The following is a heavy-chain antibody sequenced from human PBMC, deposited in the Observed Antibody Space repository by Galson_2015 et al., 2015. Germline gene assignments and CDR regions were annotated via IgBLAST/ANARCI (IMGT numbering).Heavy chain of an antibody. D-gene: IGHD1-14*01. CDR3: ASTGQFDY. CDR2: ITISGGTT. J-gene: IGHJ4*02. CDR1: GFTFSNYP. V-gene: IGHV3-23*01. Sequence: SLRLSCAASGFTFSNYPMSWVRQAPGKGLEWVSTITISGGTTYYADSVKGRFTISRDNSKNTLYLQMNSLRAEDTALYYCASTGQFDYWGQGTLVTVSS.